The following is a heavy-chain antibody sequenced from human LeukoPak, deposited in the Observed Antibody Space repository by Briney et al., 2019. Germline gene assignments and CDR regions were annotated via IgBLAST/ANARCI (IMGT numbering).Heavy chain of an antibody. V-gene: IGHV3-74*01. CDR3: AAAVAGT. CDR1: GFTFSSYW. J-gene: IGHJ5*02. Sequence: SGGSLRLSCAASGFTFSSYWMHWVRQAPGKGLVWVSRINSDGSNTNYADSVKGRFTISRDNAKNTLYLQMNSLRADDTAVYYCAAAVAGTWGQGTLVTVSA. D-gene: IGHD6-19*01. CDR2: INSDGSNT.